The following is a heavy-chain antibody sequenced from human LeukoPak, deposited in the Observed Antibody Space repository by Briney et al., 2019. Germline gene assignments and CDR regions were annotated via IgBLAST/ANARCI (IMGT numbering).Heavy chain of an antibody. J-gene: IGHJ4*02. CDR1: GLTLSNYG. CDR3: AKRGVVIRVILVGFHKEAYYFDS. D-gene: IGHD3-22*01. Sequence: GGSLRLSCAVSGLTLSNYGMSWVRQAPGKGLEWVAGISDSGGRRKYADSVKGRFTISRDNSKNTLYLQMNSLRAEDTAVYFCAKRGVVIRVILVGFHKEAYYFDSWGQGALVTVSS. CDR2: ISDSGGRR. V-gene: IGHV3-23*01.